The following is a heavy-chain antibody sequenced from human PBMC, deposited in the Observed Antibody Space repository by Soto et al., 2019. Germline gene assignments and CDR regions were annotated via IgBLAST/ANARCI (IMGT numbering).Heavy chain of an antibody. CDR3: ARGARNYYYFDF. CDR2: IKFDGRTT. CDR1: GFTFSDYW. J-gene: IGHJ4*02. V-gene: IGHV3-74*01. Sequence: DVQLVESGGRLVQPGGSLRLSCAASGFTFSDYWLHWVRQTPGKGLVWVSRIKFDGRTTNYADSMKGRVTLSRDNAKNTVYLQMDSLRADDTAVYYCARGARNYYYFDFWGQGTLVTVSA. D-gene: IGHD1-7*01.